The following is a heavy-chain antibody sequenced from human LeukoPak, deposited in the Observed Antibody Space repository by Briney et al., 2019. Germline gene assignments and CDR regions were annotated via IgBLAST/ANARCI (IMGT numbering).Heavy chain of an antibody. V-gene: IGHV4-38-2*01. Sequence: PSETLSLTCAVSGYSISSGYYCGWIRHPPGKGLKWIGSMYHSGSTYYNPSLKSRVTISVDTSKNQISLKLSSVTAADTAMYYCARYVYGFDPWGQGTLVTVSS. CDR3: ARYVYGFDP. J-gene: IGHJ5*02. CDR2: MYHSGST. D-gene: IGHD2/OR15-2a*01. CDR1: GYSISSGYY.